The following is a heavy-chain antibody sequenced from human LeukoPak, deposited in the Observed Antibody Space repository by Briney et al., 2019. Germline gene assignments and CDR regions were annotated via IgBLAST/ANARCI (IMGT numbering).Heavy chain of an antibody. CDR2: ISGSGGST. V-gene: IGHV3-23*01. J-gene: IGHJ6*02. CDR3: AKGPYYYYGMDV. CDR1: GFTFSSYA. Sequence: GGPLRLSCAASGFTFSSYAMSWVRQAPGKGLEWVSAISGSGGSTYYADSVKGRFTISRDNSKNTLYLQMNSLRAGDTAVYYCAKGPYYYYGMDVWGQGTTVTVSS.